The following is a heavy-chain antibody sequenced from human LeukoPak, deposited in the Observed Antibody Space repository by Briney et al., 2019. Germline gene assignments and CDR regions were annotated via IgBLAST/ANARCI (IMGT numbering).Heavy chain of an antibody. V-gene: IGHV4-59*12. CDR1: GGSISSFY. CDR3: ATEFAVAGTRPHDAFDI. J-gene: IGHJ3*02. CDR2: IYYTGST. Sequence: SETLSLTCTVSGGSISSFYWSWIRQPPGKGLEWIGYIYYTGSTKYNPSLKSRVTISVDKSKNQFSLKLSSVTAADTAVYYCATEFAVAGTRPHDAFDIWGQGTMVTVSS. D-gene: IGHD6-19*01.